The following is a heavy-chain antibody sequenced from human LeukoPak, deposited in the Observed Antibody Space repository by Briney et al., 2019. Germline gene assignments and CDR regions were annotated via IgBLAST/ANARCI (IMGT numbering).Heavy chain of an antibody. D-gene: IGHD3-22*01. CDR2: IGAYNGNT. V-gene: IGHV1-18*01. CDR1: GYTFTSYG. CDR3: ARNYYDSSGYYPSDYYYGMDV. Sequence: GASVKVSCKASGYTFTSYGISWVRQAPGQGLEWMGWIGAYNGNTNYAQKLQGRVTMTTDTSTSTAYMELRSLRSDDTAVYYCARNYYDSSGYYPSDYYYGMDVWGQGTTVTVSS. J-gene: IGHJ6*02.